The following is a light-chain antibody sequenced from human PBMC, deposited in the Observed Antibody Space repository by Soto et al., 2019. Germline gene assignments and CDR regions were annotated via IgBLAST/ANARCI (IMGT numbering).Light chain of an antibody. CDR1: QSFSSY. Sequence: EIVLTQSPATLSLSPGERATLSCRASQSFSSYLAWYQQKPGQAPRLLIYGASTRATGIPARFSGSGSGTDYTLTISRLEPEDFAVYYCQQRSNLITFGQGTRLEIK. CDR2: GAS. J-gene: IGKJ5*01. CDR3: QQRSNLIT. V-gene: IGKV3-11*01.